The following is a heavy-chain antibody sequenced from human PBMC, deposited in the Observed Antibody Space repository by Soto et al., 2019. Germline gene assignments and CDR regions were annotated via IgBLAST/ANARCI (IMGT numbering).Heavy chain of an antibody. CDR1: GFTFSSYG. CDR2: IWYDGSNK. D-gene: IGHD4-17*01. Sequence: GGSLRLSCVASGFTFSSYGMHWVRQAPGKGLEWVAVIWYDGSNKYYADSVKGRFTISRDNSKNTLYLQMNSLRAEDTAVYYCAREGDYGDSYFDYWGQGTLVTVSS. CDR3: AREGDYGDSYFDY. J-gene: IGHJ4*02. V-gene: IGHV3-33*01.